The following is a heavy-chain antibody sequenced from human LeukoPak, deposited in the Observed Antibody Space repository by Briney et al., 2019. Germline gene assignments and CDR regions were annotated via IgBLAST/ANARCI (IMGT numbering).Heavy chain of an antibody. V-gene: IGHV4-30-2*01. CDR2: IYHSGST. D-gene: IGHD3-9*01. CDR1: GGSISSGGYS. CDR3: ARVVYDILTGPRFDP. J-gene: IGHJ5*02. Sequence: SETLSLTCTVSGGSISSGGYSWSWIRQPPGKGLEWIGYIYHSGSTYYNPSLKSRVTISVDRSKNQFSLKLSSVTAADTAVYYCARVVYDILTGPRFDPWGQGTLVTVSS.